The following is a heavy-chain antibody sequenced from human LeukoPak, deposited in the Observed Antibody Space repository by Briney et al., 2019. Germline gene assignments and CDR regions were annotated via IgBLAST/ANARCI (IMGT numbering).Heavy chain of an antibody. CDR2: IYYSGST. Sequence: PSETLSLTCTVSGGSISSSSYYWGWIRQPPGKGLEWIGSIYYSGSTYYNPSLKSRVTISVDTSKNQFSLKLSSVTAADTAVYYCARLRRYYDSSGHSPYFDYWGQGTLVTVSS. V-gene: IGHV4-39*01. CDR1: GGSISSSSYY. D-gene: IGHD3-22*01. J-gene: IGHJ4*02. CDR3: ARLRRYYDSSGHSPYFDY.